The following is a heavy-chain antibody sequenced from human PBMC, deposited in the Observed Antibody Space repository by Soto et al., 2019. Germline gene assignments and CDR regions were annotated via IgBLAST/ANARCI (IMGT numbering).Heavy chain of an antibody. V-gene: IGHV3-72*01. CDR3: TSSCGDYRCLNY. J-gene: IGHJ4*02. CDR1: GFTFSDHY. CDR2: SRNKANSYTT. Sequence: EVQLVQSGGDLVQPGGTLILSCAASGFTFSDHYLDWVRQAPGKGLEWVARSRNKANSYTTEYAASVKDRFIISRDDSKNSLYLQMNSLTTDDTAVYFCTSSCGDYRCLNYWGQGTLVTVSS. D-gene: IGHD2-21*02.